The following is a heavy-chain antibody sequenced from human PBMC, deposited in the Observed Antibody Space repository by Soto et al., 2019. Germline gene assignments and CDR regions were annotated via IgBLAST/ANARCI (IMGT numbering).Heavy chain of an antibody. Sequence: ASVKVSCKASGYTFTRYGISGVLQAAVQGLEWMGWISAYNGNTNYAQKLQGRVTMTTDTSTSTAYMELRSLRSDDTAVYYCARGHTVTTFSNWFDPWGQGTLVTVSS. CDR2: ISAYNGNT. CDR3: ARGHTVTTFSNWFDP. CDR1: GYTFTRYG. V-gene: IGHV1-18*04. D-gene: IGHD4-17*01. J-gene: IGHJ5*02.